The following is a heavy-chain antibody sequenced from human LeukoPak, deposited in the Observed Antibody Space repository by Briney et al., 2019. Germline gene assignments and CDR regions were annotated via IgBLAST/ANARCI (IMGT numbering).Heavy chain of an antibody. CDR2: INSDGSST. CDR1: GFSFSAYW. J-gene: IGHJ4*02. CDR3: AREVVLTATSVFDY. D-gene: IGHD2-21*02. Sequence: PGRSLRLSCAASGFSFSAYWIHWVRQAPGKGLVWVSRINSDGSSTIYADSVKGRFTISRDNTKNTVYLQMNSLRAEDTAVYYCAREVVLTATSVFDYWGQGTQVTVSS. V-gene: IGHV3-74*01.